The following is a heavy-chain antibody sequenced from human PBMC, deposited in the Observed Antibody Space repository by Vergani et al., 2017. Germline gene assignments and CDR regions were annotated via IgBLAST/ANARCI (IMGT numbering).Heavy chain of an antibody. D-gene: IGHD6-19*01. J-gene: IGHJ3*02. V-gene: IGHV1-2*02. CDR3: ARGSLPYIAVAGTGAFDI. CDR1: GYTFTGYY. Sequence: QVQLVQSGAEVKKPGASVKVSCKASGYTFTGYYMHWVRQAPGQGLEWMGWINPNSGGTNYAQKFQGRVTMTRDTSISTAYMELSSLRSEDTAVYYCARGSLPYIAVAGTGAFDIWGQGTMVTVSS. CDR2: INPNSGGT.